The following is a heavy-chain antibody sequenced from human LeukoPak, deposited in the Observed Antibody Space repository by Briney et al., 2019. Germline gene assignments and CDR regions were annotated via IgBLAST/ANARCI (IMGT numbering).Heavy chain of an antibody. D-gene: IGHD2-2*01. CDR1: GFAFSSYA. Sequence: GGSLRLSCAASGFAFSSYAMHWVRQAPGKGLEWVAVMSYDGSKKYYADSVKGRFTTSRDNSKNTLYLQMNSLRAEDTAVYYCARDSGALRYCSSASCPTRFDYWGQGILVTVSS. J-gene: IGHJ4*02. CDR2: MSYDGSKK. V-gene: IGHV3-30-3*01. CDR3: ARDSGALRYCSSASCPTRFDY.